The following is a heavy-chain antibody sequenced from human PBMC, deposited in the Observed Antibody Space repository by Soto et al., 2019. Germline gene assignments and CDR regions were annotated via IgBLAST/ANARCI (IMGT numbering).Heavy chain of an antibody. D-gene: IGHD3-16*01. Sequence: QITLKESGPTLVKPTQTLTLTCIFSGFSFSADGVGVGWIRQPPGKALEWLALIYWDDDTRYRPSLKSRLTITKDSSKNQVVLTMTNMDPLDTATYYCAHAFGGTSWPNDAFGVWGQGTVVTVSS. V-gene: IGHV2-5*02. CDR3: AHAFGGTSWPNDAFGV. CDR1: GFSFSADGVG. CDR2: IYWDDDT. J-gene: IGHJ3*01.